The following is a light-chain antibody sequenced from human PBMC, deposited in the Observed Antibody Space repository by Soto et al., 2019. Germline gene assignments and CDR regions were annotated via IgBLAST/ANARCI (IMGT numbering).Light chain of an antibody. CDR3: QHYGTSPPYT. V-gene: IGKV3-20*01. J-gene: IGKJ2*01. CDR1: QSISSNS. CDR2: SAF. Sequence: EIVLTQSPGTLSLSPGERASLSCRASQSISSNSLVWYQQKPGQAPRFVIYSAFSRATGIPDRFSGSGSGTDFTLNISRLEPEDFAVYYCQHYGTSPPYTFGQGTKLEIK.